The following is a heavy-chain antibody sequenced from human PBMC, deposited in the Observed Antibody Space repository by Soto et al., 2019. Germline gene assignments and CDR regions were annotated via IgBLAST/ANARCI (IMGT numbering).Heavy chain of an antibody. CDR3: ARDFFSGGVFDI. CDR1: GCPLTTYF. CDR2: VSYFGTT. V-gene: IGHV4-59*01. D-gene: IGHD2-8*01. J-gene: IGHJ3*02. Sequence: SETLSLTCNVSGCPLTTYFWSWIRQPPGKGLEWIGYVSYFGTTNYNPSLQSRLTISLDTSKTHFSLNLSSVTAADAAVYYCARDFFSGGVFDIWGQGTMVTVSS.